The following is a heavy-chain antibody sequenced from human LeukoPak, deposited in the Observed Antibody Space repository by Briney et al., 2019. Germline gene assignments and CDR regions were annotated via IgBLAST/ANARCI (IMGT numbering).Heavy chain of an antibody. CDR2: IYYSGST. CDR3: ARHVVGVADYYDSSGYYYFDY. J-gene: IGHJ4*02. Sequence: SETLSLTCTVSGGSISSSSYYWGWIRQPPGKGLEWIGSIYYSGSTYYNPSLKSRVPISVDTSKNQFSLKLSSVTAADTAVYYCARHVVGVADYYDSSGYYYFDYWGQGTLVTVSS. V-gene: IGHV4-39*01. D-gene: IGHD3-22*01. CDR1: GGSISSSSYY.